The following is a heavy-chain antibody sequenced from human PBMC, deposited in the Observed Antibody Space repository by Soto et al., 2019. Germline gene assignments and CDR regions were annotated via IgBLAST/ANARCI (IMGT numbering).Heavy chain of an antibody. J-gene: IGHJ6*02. Sequence: SETLSLTCSVSGGSVSSGSYYWSWIRQPPGKGLEWIGYISYSGSTKHNPSHKNRFTISLDTSQNLFSLKLRSVTAADTAIYYCARDQGVTRDLYYYPMDVWGQGTTVTVSS. V-gene: IGHV4-61*01. CDR1: GGSVSSGSYY. D-gene: IGHD4-4*01. CDR2: ISYSGST. CDR3: ARDQGVTRDLYYYPMDV.